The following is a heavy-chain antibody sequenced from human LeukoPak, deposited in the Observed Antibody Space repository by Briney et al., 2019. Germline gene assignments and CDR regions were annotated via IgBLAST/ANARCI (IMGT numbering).Heavy chain of an antibody. V-gene: IGHV3-53*01. J-gene: IGHJ4*02. Sequence: GGSLRLSCAASGFTVISNLMTWVRQSPGRGLEWLSSIYSGVATYYADSVKGRFTISRDHSNNSVSLQMTNLRVEDTAIYYCARGAYRISWPGIDYWGQGTLVTVSS. CDR1: GFTVISNL. CDR2: IYSGVAT. D-gene: IGHD3-16*02. CDR3: ARGAYRISWPGIDY.